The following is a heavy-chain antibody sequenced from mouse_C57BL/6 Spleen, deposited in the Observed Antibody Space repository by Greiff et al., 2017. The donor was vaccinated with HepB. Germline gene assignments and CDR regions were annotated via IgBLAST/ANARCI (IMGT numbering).Heavy chain of an antibody. CDR1: GFNIKDYY. CDR3: ARSMPNWDRYFDY. D-gene: IGHD4-1*01. V-gene: IGHV14-2*01. Sequence: EVQLQQSGAELVKPGASVKLSCTASGFNIKDYYMHWVKQRTEQGLEWIGRIDPEDGETKYATKFQGKATITADTSSNTAYLQLSSLTSEDTAVYSCARSMPNWDRYFDYWGQGTTLTVSS. J-gene: IGHJ2*01. CDR2: IDPEDGET.